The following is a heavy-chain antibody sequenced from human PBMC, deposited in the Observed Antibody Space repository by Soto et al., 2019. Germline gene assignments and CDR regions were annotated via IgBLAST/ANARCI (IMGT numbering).Heavy chain of an antibody. CDR1: GFIFSNYA. J-gene: IGHJ6*02. CDR2: ISYDGSNE. V-gene: IGHV3-30-3*01. Sequence: QVQLVVSGGGVVQPGWSLRLSCAASGFIFSNYAIHWVRQAPGKGLEWVAVISYDGSNEYYADSVKGRFTISRDNSKNALYLKRHSPRHEDTAVYYCARAAPFSGSSTYSSASGMDVWGQGPAVTVSS. D-gene: IGHD6-6*01. CDR3: ARAAPFSGSSTYSSASGMDV.